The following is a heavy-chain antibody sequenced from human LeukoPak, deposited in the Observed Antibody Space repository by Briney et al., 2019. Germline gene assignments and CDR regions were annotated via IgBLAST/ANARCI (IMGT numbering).Heavy chain of an antibody. D-gene: IGHD4-17*01. Sequence: GGSLTLSCAASGFTFSSYAMSWVREAPARGLEWVSSLRGNGDTFYADSVKGRFTISRDNSKNTLYLQMNGLRAEDTAVYYCARDPNGDYIGAFDMWGRGTLVTVSS. J-gene: IGHJ3*02. V-gene: IGHV3-23*01. CDR2: LRGNGDT. CDR3: ARDPNGDYIGAFDM. CDR1: GFTFSSYA.